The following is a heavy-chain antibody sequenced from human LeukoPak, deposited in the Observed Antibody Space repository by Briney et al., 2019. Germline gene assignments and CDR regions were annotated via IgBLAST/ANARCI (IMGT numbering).Heavy chain of an antibody. CDR3: ARVCDGHSFYYYYYYYMDV. J-gene: IGHJ6*03. D-gene: IGHD4-17*01. CDR2: ISSSSSYI. Sequence: GGSLRLSCAASGFTFSSCSMNWVRQAPGKGLEWVSSISSSSSYIYYADSVKGRFTISRDNAKNSLYLQMNSLRAEDTAVYYCARVCDGHSFYYYYYYYMDVWGKGTTVTISS. V-gene: IGHV3-21*01. CDR1: GFTFSSCS.